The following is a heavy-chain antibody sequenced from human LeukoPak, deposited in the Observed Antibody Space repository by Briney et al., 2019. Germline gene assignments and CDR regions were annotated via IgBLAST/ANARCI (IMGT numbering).Heavy chain of an antibody. D-gene: IGHD3-22*01. CDR1: GFTFSSYW. J-gene: IGHJ4*02. Sequence: GSLRLSCAASGFTFSSYWMHWVRQAPGKGLEWVSSISSSSSYIYYADSVKGRFTISRDNAKNSLYLQMNSLRAEDTAVYYCARDAQTYYYDSSGPATDWGQGTLVTVSS. CDR2: ISSSSSYI. V-gene: IGHV3-21*01. CDR3: ARDAQTYYYDSSGPATD.